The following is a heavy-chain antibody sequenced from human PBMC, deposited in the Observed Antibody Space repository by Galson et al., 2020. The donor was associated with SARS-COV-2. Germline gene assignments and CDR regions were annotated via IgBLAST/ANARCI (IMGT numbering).Heavy chain of an antibody. V-gene: IGHV4-34*01. CDR1: GGTFSGYY. D-gene: IGHD6-13*01. J-gene: IGHJ4*02. Sequence: PSETLSLTCAVYGGTFSGYYWNWIRQSPGKGLEWIGEINDGGRTNYNPSLESRVGISVDTSKKQFSLKLSSVTAADTAVYHCARGRYPSADGILLWMYRIASSGVFDSWSQGTRVTVSS. CDR3: ARGRYPSADGILLWMYRIASSGVFDS. CDR2: INDGGRT.